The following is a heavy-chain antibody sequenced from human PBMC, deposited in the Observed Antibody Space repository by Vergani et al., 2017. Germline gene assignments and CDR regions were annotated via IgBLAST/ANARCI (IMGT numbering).Heavy chain of an antibody. J-gene: IGHJ4*02. CDR1: GYTFTDYG. CDR3: LRGFDSETI. D-gene: IGHD4-11*01. CDR2: LYSSSGSP. Sequence: QSGAEVKKPGASVRISCQASGYTFTDYGINWVRRAPGQGFQWMGTLYSSSGSPVYGQDFRGRVTMTRDLSTNTAYMELTNLRRDDRGFYYCLRGFDSETIWGQGTLLTVSS. V-gene: IGHV1-46*03.